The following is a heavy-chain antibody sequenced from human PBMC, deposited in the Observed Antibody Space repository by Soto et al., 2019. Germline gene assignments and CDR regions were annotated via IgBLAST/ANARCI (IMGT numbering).Heavy chain of an antibody. CDR3: ARDLFGGYCLDY. Sequence: SETLSLTCTVSGGSINNNFWGWIRQHPGKGLEWIGYVYYDGHTDYNPSLESRVTIAVDTSKNQFSLRLTSVTAADTAVYYCARDLFGGYCLDYWGQGALVTVSS. J-gene: IGHJ4*02. CDR1: GGSINNNF. V-gene: IGHV4-59*01. D-gene: IGHD5-12*01. CDR2: VYYDGHT.